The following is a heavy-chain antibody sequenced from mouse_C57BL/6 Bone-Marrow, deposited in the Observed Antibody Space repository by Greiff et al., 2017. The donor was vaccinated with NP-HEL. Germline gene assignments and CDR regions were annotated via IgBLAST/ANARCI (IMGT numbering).Heavy chain of an antibody. CDR2: IDPSDSYN. V-gene: IGHV1-69*01. Sequence: QVQLKQPGAELVMPGASVKLSCKASGYTFTSYWMHWVKQRPGQGLEWIGEIDPSDSYNNYNQKFKGKSTLTVDKSSSTAYMQLSSLTSEDSAVYYCARLDSHYFYYAMDYWGQGTSVTVSS. J-gene: IGHJ4*01. D-gene: IGHD2-5*01. CDR3: ARLDSHYFYYAMDY. CDR1: GYTFTSYW.